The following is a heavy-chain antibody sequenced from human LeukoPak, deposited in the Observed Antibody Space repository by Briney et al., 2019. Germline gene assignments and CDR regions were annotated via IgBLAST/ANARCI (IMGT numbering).Heavy chain of an antibody. J-gene: IGHJ5*02. CDR2: IYYSGST. CDR1: GGSISSSSYY. D-gene: IGHD3-22*01. Sequence: SETLSLTCTVSGGSISSSSYYWGWIRQPPGKGLEWIGSIYYSGSTYYNPSLKSRVTISVDTSKNQFSLKLSSVTAADTAVYYCAGRPWVGYYDSTWGQGTLVTVSS. V-gene: IGHV4-39*01. CDR3: AGRPWVGYYDST.